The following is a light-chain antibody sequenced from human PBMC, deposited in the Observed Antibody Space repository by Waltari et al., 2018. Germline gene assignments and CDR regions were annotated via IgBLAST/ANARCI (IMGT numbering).Light chain of an antibody. CDR3: SSYAGSNNLLV. CDR2: EVS. CDR1: SSDVGGYNY. J-gene: IGLJ2*01. Sequence: QSALTQPPSASGSPGQSVTISCTGTSSDVGGYNYVSWYQQYPGKAPRLILYEVSTRPSGVPARVSGSKSGHTASLTVSGLQAEDEADYYCSSYAGSNNLLVFGGGTKLTVL. V-gene: IGLV2-8*01.